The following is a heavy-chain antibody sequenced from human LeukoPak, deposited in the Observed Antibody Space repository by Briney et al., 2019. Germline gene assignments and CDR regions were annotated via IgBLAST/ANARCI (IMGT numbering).Heavy chain of an antibody. CDR1: GFTFSSYA. CDR2: ISGSGGNR. CDR3: AKRDIVLMVYAVFDY. V-gene: IGHV3-23*01. J-gene: IGHJ4*02. Sequence: GGSLRLSCAASGFTFSSYAMSWVRQAPGKGLEWVSGISGSGGNRYNADSVKGRFTISRDNSKNTLYLQMNSLRAEDTAVYYCAKRDIVLMVYAVFDYWGQGTLVTVSS. D-gene: IGHD2-8*01.